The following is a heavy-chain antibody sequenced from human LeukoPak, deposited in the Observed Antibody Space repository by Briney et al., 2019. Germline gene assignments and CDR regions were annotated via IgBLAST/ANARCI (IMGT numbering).Heavy chain of an antibody. V-gene: IGHV3-23*01. J-gene: IGHJ4*02. D-gene: IGHD1-26*01. Sequence: GGSLRLSSAASGFTFSSYAMSWVRQAPGKGLEWVSAISGSGGSTYYADSVKGRFTISRDNSKNTLYLQMNSLRAEDTAVYYCAKAESGSYASYFDYWGQGTLVTVSS. CDR2: ISGSGGST. CDR3: AKAESGSYASYFDY. CDR1: GFTFSSYA.